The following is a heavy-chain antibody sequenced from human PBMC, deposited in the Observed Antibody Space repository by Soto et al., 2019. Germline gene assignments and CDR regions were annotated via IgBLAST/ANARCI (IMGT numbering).Heavy chain of an antibody. CDR1: GFNVNSDY. Sequence: GSLRLSCAASGFNVNSDYMNWVRQTPGKGLEWVASIYSGETTYYADSVRGRFTISSDKSKNTLYFQLSSLRIEDTAVYYCTRDGRGLGRLSLFEYWGQGVLVTVSS. CDR2: IYSGETT. J-gene: IGHJ4*02. V-gene: IGHV3-53*01. D-gene: IGHD2-21*02. CDR3: TRDGRGLGRLSLFEY.